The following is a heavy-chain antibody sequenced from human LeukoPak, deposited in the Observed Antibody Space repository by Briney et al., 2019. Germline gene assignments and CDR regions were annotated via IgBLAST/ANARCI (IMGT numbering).Heavy chain of an antibody. CDR1: GFTFSDYY. D-gene: IGHD5-12*01. CDR3: ARVRRWLRVFDYYMDV. Sequence: KPGGSLRLSCAASGFTFSDYYMSWIRQAPGKGLEWVSYISSSGSTIYYADSVKGRFTISRDNAKNSLYLQMNSLRAEDTAVYYCARVRRWLRVFDYYMDVWGKGTTVTVSS. V-gene: IGHV3-11*04. CDR2: ISSSGSTI. J-gene: IGHJ6*03.